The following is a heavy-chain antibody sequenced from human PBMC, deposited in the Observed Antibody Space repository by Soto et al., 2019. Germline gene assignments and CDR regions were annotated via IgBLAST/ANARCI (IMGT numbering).Heavy chain of an antibody. CDR1: GGSFSGYY. Sequence: QVQLQQWGAGLLKPSETLSLTCAVYGGSFSGYYWSWIRQPPGRGLEWIGEINHSGSTNYNPSLKSRVTISVDTSKSQFSLELSAVTAADTAVYSCATGGPGYGGNSGKLSYYGMDVWGQGTTVTVSS. D-gene: IGHD2-21*02. V-gene: IGHV4-34*01. CDR3: ATGGPGYGGNSGKLSYYGMDV. CDR2: INHSGST. J-gene: IGHJ6*02.